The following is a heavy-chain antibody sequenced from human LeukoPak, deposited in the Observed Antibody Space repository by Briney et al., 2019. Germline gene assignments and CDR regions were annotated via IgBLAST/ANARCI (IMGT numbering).Heavy chain of an antibody. CDR2: INHRGST. V-gene: IGHV4-34*01. Sequence: PSETLSLTCAVYGGSLSGYFWTYVRQPPGKGLEWIGEINHRGSTNYNPSLKSRVTISVDTSKNEFSLRLSSVTAADTAVYYCARGSVYYGDSSVYFDYWGQGTLVTVSS. D-gene: IGHD3-22*01. J-gene: IGHJ4*02. CDR1: GGSLSGYF. CDR3: ARGSVYYGDSSVYFDY.